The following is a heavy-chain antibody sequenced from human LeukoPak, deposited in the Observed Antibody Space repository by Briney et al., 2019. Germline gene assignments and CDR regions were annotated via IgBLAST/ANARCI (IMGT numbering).Heavy chain of an antibody. J-gene: IGHJ5*02. V-gene: IGHV3-23*01. D-gene: IGHD6-19*01. CDR3: AKASVAGTRGWFDP. CDR1: GGSFSGYY. CDR2: ISGSGGST. Sequence: ETLSLTCAVYGGSFSGYYWSWVRQAPGKGLEWVSAISGSGGSTYYADSVKGRFTISRDNSKNTLYLQMNSLRAEDTAVYYCAKASVAGTRGWFDPWGQGTLVTVSS.